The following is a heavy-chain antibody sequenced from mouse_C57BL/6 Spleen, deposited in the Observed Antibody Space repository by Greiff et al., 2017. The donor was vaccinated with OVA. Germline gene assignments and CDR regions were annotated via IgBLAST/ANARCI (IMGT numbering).Heavy chain of an antibody. CDR1: GFTFSSYG. V-gene: IGHV5-6*01. Sequence: EVMLVESGGDLVKPGGSLKLSCAASGFTFSSYGMSWVRQTPDKRLEWVATISSGGSYTYYPDSVKGRFTISRDNAKNTLYLQMSSLKSEDTAMYYCARQRGYDRGDAMDYWGQGTSVTVSS. J-gene: IGHJ4*01. CDR3: ARQRGYDRGDAMDY. CDR2: ISSGGSYT. D-gene: IGHD2-2*01.